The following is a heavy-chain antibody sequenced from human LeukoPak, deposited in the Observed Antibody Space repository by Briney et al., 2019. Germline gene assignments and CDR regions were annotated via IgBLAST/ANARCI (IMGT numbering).Heavy chain of an antibody. Sequence: ASVKVSCKASGYTFTSYDINWVRQATGQGLEGMGWMNPNSGNTGYAQKFQGRVTMTRNTSISTAYMELSSLRSEDTAVYYCARVWQLVPNWFDPWGQGTLVTVSS. J-gene: IGHJ5*02. CDR2: MNPNSGNT. D-gene: IGHD6-13*01. CDR3: ARVWQLVPNWFDP. CDR1: GYTFTSYD. V-gene: IGHV1-8*01.